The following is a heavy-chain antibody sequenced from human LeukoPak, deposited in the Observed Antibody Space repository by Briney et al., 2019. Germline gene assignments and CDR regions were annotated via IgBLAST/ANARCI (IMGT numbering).Heavy chain of an antibody. Sequence: GGSLRLSCAATGFSFRTYWMNWVRQAPGKGLEWLAIIKQDGSEKHYKGSVEGRFTISRDNAKNSLHLQMNSLRAEDTAVYYCAGGSGYLITSWGQGTLVTVSS. D-gene: IGHD3-9*01. V-gene: IGHV3-7*01. CDR2: IKQDGSEK. CDR1: GFSFRTYW. J-gene: IGHJ5*02. CDR3: AGGSGYLITS.